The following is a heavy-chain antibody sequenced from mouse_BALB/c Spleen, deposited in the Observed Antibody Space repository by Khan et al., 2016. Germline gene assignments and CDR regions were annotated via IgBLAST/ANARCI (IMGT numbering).Heavy chain of an antibody. Sequence: EVQLQESGPGLVKPSQSLSLTCSVTGHSITSGYYWNWIRQFPGNKLEWMGYISYDGSNNYNPSLKNRISITRDPSENQFFLKLNSVTTEDTATYYCARIGFPLYFDVRGAGTTVTGSS. CDR3: ARIGFPLYFDV. V-gene: IGHV3-6*02. CDR1: GHSITSGYY. J-gene: IGHJ1*01. D-gene: IGHD2-14*01. CDR2: ISYDGSN.